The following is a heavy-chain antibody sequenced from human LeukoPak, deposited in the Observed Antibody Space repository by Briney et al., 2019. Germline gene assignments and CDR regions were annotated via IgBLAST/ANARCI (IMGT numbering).Heavy chain of an antibody. CDR2: INPNSGGT. J-gene: IGHJ5*02. Sequence: ASVKVSCKASGYTFTGYYMHWVRQAPGQGLGWMGWINPNSGGTNYAQKFQGRVTMTRDTSISTAYMELSRLRSDDTAVYYCAREGLGGSNWFDPWGQGSLVTVSS. D-gene: IGHD5-12*01. V-gene: IGHV1-2*02. CDR3: AREGLGGSNWFDP. CDR1: GYTFTGYY.